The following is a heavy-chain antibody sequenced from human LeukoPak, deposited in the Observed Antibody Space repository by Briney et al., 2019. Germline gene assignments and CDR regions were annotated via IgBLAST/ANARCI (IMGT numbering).Heavy chain of an antibody. V-gene: IGHV1-69*05. J-gene: IGHJ5*02. CDR2: IIPIFGTA. D-gene: IGHD2-2*01. CDR3: ARDLGCSSTSCYFHWFDP. CDR1: GYTLTELS. Sequence: GASVKVSCKVSGYTLTELSMHWVRQAPGQGLEWMGRIIPIFGTANYAQKFQGRVTITTDESTSTAYMELSSLRSEDTAVYYCARDLGCSSTSCYFHWFDPWGQGTLVTVSS.